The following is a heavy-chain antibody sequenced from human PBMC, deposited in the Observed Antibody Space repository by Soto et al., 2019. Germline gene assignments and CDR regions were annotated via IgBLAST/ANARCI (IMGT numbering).Heavy chain of an antibody. Sequence: ASVKVSCKASGYTFTSYGISWVRQAPGQGLEWMGRISAYNGNTNYAQKLQGRLTITKDTSKNQVVLTMTNVDPVDTATYYCAHSKDYSSRWYTLDFDYWGQGTLVTVSS. CDR2: ISAYNGNT. CDR1: GYTFTSYG. CDR3: AHSKDYSSRWYTLDFDY. D-gene: IGHD6-13*01. J-gene: IGHJ4*02. V-gene: IGHV1-18*01.